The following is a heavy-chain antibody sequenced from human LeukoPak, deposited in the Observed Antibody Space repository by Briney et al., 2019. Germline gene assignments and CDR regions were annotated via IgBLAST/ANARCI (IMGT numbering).Heavy chain of an antibody. CDR2: IWYDGSNK. D-gene: IGHD5-18*01. CDR3: ARKNSYGPGGMDV. J-gene: IGHJ6*02. CDR1: GFTFSSYG. Sequence: GRSLRLSCAASGFTFSSYGMPWVRQAPGKGLEWVAVIWYDGSNKYYADSVKGRFTISRDNSKNTLYLQMNSLRAEDTAVYYCARKNSYGPGGMDVWGQGTTVTVSS. V-gene: IGHV3-33*01.